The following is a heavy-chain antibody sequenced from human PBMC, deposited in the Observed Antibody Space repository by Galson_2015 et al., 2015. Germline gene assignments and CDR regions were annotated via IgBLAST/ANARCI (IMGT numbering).Heavy chain of an antibody. J-gene: IGHJ5*02. CDR3: ARGMTRGVPSVNWFDP. Sequence: SVKVSCKASGYSFSGYYMHWVRQAPGKGLEWMGGIKHIGGGTNYAQAFKGRVTMTSDTSISTIYMELSRLRSDDTAVYYCARGMTRGVPSVNWFDPWGQGTLITVSS. CDR2: IKHIGGGT. D-gene: IGHD4-11*01. V-gene: IGHV1-2*02. CDR1: GYSFSGYY.